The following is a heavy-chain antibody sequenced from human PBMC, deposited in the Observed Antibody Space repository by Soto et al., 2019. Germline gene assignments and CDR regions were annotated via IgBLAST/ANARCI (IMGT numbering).Heavy chain of an antibody. D-gene: IGHD6-19*01. V-gene: IGHV1-69*02. CDR3: AGASVAGTNY. CDR2: IIPILGIA. Sequence: SVKVSCKASGYTFTGYYIHWVRQAPGQGLEWMGRIIPILGIANYAQKFQGRVTITADKSTSTAYMELSSLRSEDTAVYYCAGASVAGTNYWGQGTLVTVSS. CDR1: GYTFTGYY. J-gene: IGHJ4*02.